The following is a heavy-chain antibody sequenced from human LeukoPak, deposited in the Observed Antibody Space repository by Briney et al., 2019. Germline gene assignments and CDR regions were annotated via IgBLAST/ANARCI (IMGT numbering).Heavy chain of an antibody. V-gene: IGHV4-59*01. J-gene: IGHJ4*02. CDR3: ARGRDYDFWSGSLYYFDY. D-gene: IGHD3-3*01. CDR2: IYYNGNT. Sequence: SETLSLTCTVSGGSIRSYYWSWIRQPPGKGLEWIGNIYYNGNTNYNPSLRSRVTISVDTSKNQFSLKVTSVTAADTAVYYCARGRDYDFWSGSLYYFDYWGQGTLVTVSS. CDR1: GGSIRSYY.